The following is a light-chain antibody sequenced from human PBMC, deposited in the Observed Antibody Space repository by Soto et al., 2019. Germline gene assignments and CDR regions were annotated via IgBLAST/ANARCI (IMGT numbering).Light chain of an antibody. J-gene: IGKJ3*01. V-gene: IGKV3-20*01. CDR3: QQYGRSLT. CDR1: QSVYTNY. Sequence: EIVLTQSPGTLSLSPGERATLSCRASQSVYTNYLAWYQQKPSQAPMLFIYGASSRDTGIPDRFSGSGSGTDFTLTISRLEPEDFAFYYCQQYGRSLTFGPGTKVDIK. CDR2: GAS.